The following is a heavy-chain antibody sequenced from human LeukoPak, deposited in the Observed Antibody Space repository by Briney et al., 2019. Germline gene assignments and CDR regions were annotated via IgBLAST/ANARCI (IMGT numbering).Heavy chain of an antibody. CDR3: AKRAKGYCSSPSCGIDS. J-gene: IGHJ4*02. V-gene: IGHV3-23*01. Sequence: GGSLRLSCAASGFTFMSYAMSWVRQAPGKGLEWVSAISGSGGSTYYADSAKGRFTISRDNSKNTVYLQMNSLSAEDTAIYYCAKRAKGYCSSPSCGIDSWGQGTLVTVSS. CDR1: GFTFMSYA. CDR2: ISGSGGST. D-gene: IGHD2-2*01.